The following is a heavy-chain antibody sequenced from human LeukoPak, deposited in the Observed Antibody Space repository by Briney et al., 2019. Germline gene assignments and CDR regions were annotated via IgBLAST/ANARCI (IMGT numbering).Heavy chain of an antibody. CDR2: TSSSDAGT. J-gene: IGHJ4*02. V-gene: IGHV3-23*01. Sequence: GGSLRLSCAASGFTFSSYGMSWVRQTPGKGLEWVAATSSSDAGTYHADSVRGRFTISRDNSKNTLYLQMNSLRAEDTAVYYCAKDDYYDTSGYRDWGQGTLVTVSS. CDR3: AKDDYYDTSGYRD. D-gene: IGHD3-22*01. CDR1: GFTFSSYG.